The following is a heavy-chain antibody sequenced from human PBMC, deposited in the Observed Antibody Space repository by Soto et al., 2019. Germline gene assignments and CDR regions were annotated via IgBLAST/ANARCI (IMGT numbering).Heavy chain of an antibody. J-gene: IGHJ6*02. Sequence: GGSLRLSCAASGFSFSDYYMSWIGQAPGKGLEWVSYISSSGSTIYYADSVKGRFTISRDNAKNSLYLQMNSLRAEDTAVYYGARDQGSYYYYGMDVWGQGTTVSVSS. V-gene: IGHV3-11*01. CDR2: ISSSGSTI. CDR1: GFSFSDYY. CDR3: ARDQGSYYYYGMDV.